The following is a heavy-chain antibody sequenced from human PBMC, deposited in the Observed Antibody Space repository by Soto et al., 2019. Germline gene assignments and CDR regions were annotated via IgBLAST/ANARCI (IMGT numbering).Heavy chain of an antibody. V-gene: IGHV4-30-4*01. J-gene: IGHJ4*02. D-gene: IGHD5-12*01. Sequence: KPSETLSLTCTVSGASISSGDYFWSWIRQSPGKGLEWIGYIYDSGSSYYNPSLQSRVTMSVDTSKNQFSLKLSSVTAADTAVYYCAREKGYISGPKNFGYWGQGTLVTVSS. CDR3: AREKGYISGPKNFGY. CDR2: IYDSGSS. CDR1: GASISSGDYF.